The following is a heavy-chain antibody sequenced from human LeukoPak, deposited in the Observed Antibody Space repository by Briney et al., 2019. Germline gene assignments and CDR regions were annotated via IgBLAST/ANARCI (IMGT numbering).Heavy chain of an antibody. J-gene: IGHJ4*02. CDR2: AYQTGST. Sequence: SETLSLTCTVSSGSLSGYYWSWIRQAPGKGLEFIGFAYQTGSTAYNPSLGSRVTISVDTSNNQFSLKLTSVTAADTAVYYCARDRDGWYRFDYWGQGTLVTVSS. CDR1: SGSLSGYY. D-gene: IGHD6-19*01. V-gene: IGHV4-59*01. CDR3: ARDRDGWYRFDY.